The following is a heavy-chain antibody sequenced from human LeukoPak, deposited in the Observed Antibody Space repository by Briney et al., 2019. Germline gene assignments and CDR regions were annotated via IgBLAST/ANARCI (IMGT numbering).Heavy chain of an antibody. CDR3: AKGHWYFYYYMDV. CDR2: ISGSGGST. D-gene: IGHD6-13*01. CDR1: GFTFNSYA. Sequence: PGGSLRLSCAASGFTFNSYAMSWVRQAPGKGLEWVSAISGSGGSTYYADSVKGRFTISRDNSKNTLYLQMNSLRAEDTAVYYCAKGHWYFYYYMDVWGKGTTVTISS. V-gene: IGHV3-23*01. J-gene: IGHJ6*03.